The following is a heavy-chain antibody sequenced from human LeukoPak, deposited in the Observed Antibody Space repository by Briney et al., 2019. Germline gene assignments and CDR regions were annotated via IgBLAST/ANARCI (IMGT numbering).Heavy chain of an antibody. J-gene: IGHJ4*02. CDR1: GYTFTTYF. V-gene: IGHV1-46*01. Sequence: ASVKVSCKASGYTFTTYFINWVRQAPGQGLEWMGIINPSGGSTRYAQKFQGRLTMTRDTSTSTASMELSSLRSDDTAVYYCARDHALAINLFDYWGQGTLVTVSS. CDR2: INPSGGST. CDR3: ARDHALAINLFDY. D-gene: IGHD2-2*02.